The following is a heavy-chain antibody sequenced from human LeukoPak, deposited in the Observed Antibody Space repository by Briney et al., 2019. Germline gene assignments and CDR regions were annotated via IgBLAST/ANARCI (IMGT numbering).Heavy chain of an antibody. J-gene: IGHJ5*02. CDR3: ARSIAAAGKGLWFDP. CDR2: IYTSGST. CDR1: GGSISSYY. D-gene: IGHD6-13*01. V-gene: IGHV4-4*07. Sequence: SETLSLTCTVSGGSISSYYWSWIRQPAGKGLEWIGRIYTSGSTNYNPSLKSRVTISVDKSKNQFSLKLSSVTAADTAVYYCARSIAAAGKGLWFDPWGQGTLVTVSS.